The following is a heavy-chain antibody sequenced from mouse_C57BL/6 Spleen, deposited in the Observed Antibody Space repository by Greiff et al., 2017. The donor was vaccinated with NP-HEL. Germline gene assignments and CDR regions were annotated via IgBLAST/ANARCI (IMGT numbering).Heavy chain of an antibody. CDR1: GFTFSSYA. J-gene: IGHJ4*01. CDR3: TRDHDYDGDYYAMDD. D-gene: IGHD2-4*01. Sequence: EVQGVESGEGLVKPGGSLKLSCAASGFTFSSYAMSWVRQTPEQRLEWVAYISSGGDYIYYADTVKGRFTISRDNARNTLYLQMSRLKSEDTAMYYCTRDHDYDGDYYAMDDWGQGTSVTVSS. CDR2: ISSGGDYI. V-gene: IGHV5-9-1*02.